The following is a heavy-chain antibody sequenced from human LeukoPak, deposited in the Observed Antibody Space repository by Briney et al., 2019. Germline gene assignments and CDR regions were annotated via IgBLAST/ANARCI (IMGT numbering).Heavy chain of an antibody. V-gene: IGHV3-74*03. J-gene: IGHJ5*02. CDR1: GFTFSSYA. CDR2: ISPDGSTT. Sequence: PGGSLRLSCAASGFTFSSYAMSWVRQAPGKGLVWVSRISPDGSTTKNADSVKGRFTIFRDNARSTLFLQLNSLRAEDTAVYYCAREINKWFDPWGQGTLVTVSS. CDR3: AREINKWFDP.